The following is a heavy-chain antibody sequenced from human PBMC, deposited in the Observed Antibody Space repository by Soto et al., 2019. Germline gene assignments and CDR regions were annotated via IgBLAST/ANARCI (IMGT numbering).Heavy chain of an antibody. V-gene: IGHV1-69*01. CDR2: IIPILGTA. CDR3: ARGQVVEWELPNYGMDV. D-gene: IGHD1-26*01. CDR1: GGTFSSYA. Sequence: QVQLVQSGAEVKKPGSSVKVSCKASGGTFSSYAISWVRQAPGQGLEWMGGIIPILGTANYAQKFQGRVTITADESTSTAYMELSSLRSEDTAVYYCARGQVVEWELPNYGMDVWGQGTTVTVSS. J-gene: IGHJ6*02.